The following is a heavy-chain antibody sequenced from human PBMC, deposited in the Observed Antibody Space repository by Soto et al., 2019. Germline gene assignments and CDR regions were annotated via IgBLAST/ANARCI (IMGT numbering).Heavy chain of an antibody. Sequence: QVQLVESGGVVVQPGTSLRLSCAASGFTLSSYSIHWVRQAPGKGLDWVAVISYDGNTQFSGDSVKGRFIVSRDNSRTTLYLHRNNLQADDTAVYYCAKVSRPSRISTPDFDPWGQGTLVTVSS. J-gene: IGHJ5*02. CDR1: GFTLSSYS. D-gene: IGHD2-21*02. V-gene: IGHV3-30-3*01. CDR3: AKVSRPSRISTPDFDP. CDR2: ISYDGNTQ.